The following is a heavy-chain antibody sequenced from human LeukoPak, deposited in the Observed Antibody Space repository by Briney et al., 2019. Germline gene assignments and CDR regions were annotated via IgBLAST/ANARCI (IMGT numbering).Heavy chain of an antibody. V-gene: IGHV1-2*02. CDR3: ARDWGMVADTAGDY. CDR1: GFTFTGYY. CDR2: INPKQGDT. Sequence: VASVKVSCKTSGFTFTGYYIHWLRQAPGQGLEWMGWINPKQGDTNYAPTFQGRVTMTRDTSIRTAYMDLSSLRSDDTAVYYCARDWGMVADTAGDYWGPGITVTFSS. J-gene: IGHJ6*01. D-gene: IGHD4-17*01.